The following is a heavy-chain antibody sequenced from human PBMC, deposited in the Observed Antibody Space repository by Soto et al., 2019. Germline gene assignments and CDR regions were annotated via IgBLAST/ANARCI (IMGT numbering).Heavy chain of an antibody. V-gene: IGHV1-46*03. CDR2: INPSGGST. CDR3: ARDSLGGDYVRDPYYFDY. D-gene: IGHD4-17*01. Sequence: ASVKVSCKASGYTFTSYYMHWVRQAPGQGLEWMGIINPSGGSTSYAQKFQGRVTMTRDTSTSTVYMELSSLRSEDTAVYYCARDSLGGDYVRDPYYFDYWGQGTLVTVSS. CDR1: GYTFTSYY. J-gene: IGHJ4*02.